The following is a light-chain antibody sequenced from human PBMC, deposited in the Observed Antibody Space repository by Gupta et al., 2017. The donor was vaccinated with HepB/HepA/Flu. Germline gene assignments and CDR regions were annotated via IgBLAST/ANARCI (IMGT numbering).Light chain of an antibody. CDR1: QSMNNK. J-gene: IGKJ1*01. V-gene: IGKV3-15*01. Sequence: EIVMTQSPATLSVSPGERVTLSCRASQSMNNKLAWYQQRPGQAPRLLLYDVSTRVTGIPARFSGSGSGTEFTITISSLQSEDFAVYYCQQYNNWPPWTFGQGTTVEMK. CDR2: DVS. CDR3: QQYNNWPPWT.